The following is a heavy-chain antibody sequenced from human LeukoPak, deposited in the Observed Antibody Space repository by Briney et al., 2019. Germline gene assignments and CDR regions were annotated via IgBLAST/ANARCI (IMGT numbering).Heavy chain of an antibody. CDR2: IYPGDSDT. CDR3: ARVNGLEHFDY. V-gene: IGHV5-51*01. CDR1: GYSFTTYW. J-gene: IGHJ4*02. Sequence: GESLKISCEGSGYSFTTYWIAWVRQMPGKGPEWMGIIYPGDSDTRYSPSFQGQVTISADKSISTAYLQWSSLKASDTAMYYCARVNGLEHFDYWGQGTLVTVSS.